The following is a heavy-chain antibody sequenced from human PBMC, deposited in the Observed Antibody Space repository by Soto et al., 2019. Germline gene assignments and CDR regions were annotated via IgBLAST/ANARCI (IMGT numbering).Heavy chain of an antibody. CDR3: AKVLITMIVVVIPDAFDI. CDR2: ISYDGSNK. J-gene: IGHJ3*02. V-gene: IGHV3-30*18. Sequence: GGSLRLSCAASGFTFSSYGMHWVRQAPGKGLEWVAVISYDGSNKYYADSVKGRFTISRDNSKNTLYLQMNSLRAEDTAVYYCAKVLITMIVVVIPDAFDIWGQGTMVTVSS. CDR1: GFTFSSYG. D-gene: IGHD3-22*01.